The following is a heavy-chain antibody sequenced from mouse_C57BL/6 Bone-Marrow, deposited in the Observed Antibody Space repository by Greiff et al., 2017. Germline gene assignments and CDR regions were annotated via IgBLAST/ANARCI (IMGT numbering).Heavy chain of an antibody. J-gene: IGHJ3*01. D-gene: IGHD6-5*01. V-gene: IGHV1-69*01. CDR3: ARALSAWFAY. Sequence: QVQLQQPGAELVMPGASVKLSCKASGYTFTSYWMHWVKQRPGQGLEWIGEIDPSDSYTNYNQKFKGKSTLTVDKSSSTAYMQLSSLTSEDSAVDYCARALSAWFAYWGQGTLVTVSA. CDR2: IDPSDSYT. CDR1: GYTFTSYW.